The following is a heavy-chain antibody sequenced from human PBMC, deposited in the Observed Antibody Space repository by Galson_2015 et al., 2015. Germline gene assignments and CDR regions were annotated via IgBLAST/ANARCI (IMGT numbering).Heavy chain of an antibody. V-gene: IGHV3-30*04. CDR1: GFNFNTYA. CDR3: TRDAARAGFFGVALYNWFDP. J-gene: IGHJ5*02. D-gene: IGHD3-3*01. Sequence: SMRLACAASGFNFNTYAMHWVRQAPGKGLEWVAIVSYDGTTKYYADSVKGRFTVSRDNSRSTLYLRMISLKTEDTAICYCTRDAARAGFFGVALYNWFDPWGQGILVPVSS. CDR2: VSYDGTTK.